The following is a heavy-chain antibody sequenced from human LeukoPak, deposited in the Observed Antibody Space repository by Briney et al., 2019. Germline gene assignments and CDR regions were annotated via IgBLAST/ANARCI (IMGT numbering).Heavy chain of an antibody. D-gene: IGHD4-17*01. CDR2: IYYSGRT. J-gene: IGHJ3*02. V-gene: IGHV4-59*01. CDR1: GGSISSYY. Sequence: PSETLSLTCSVSGGSISSYYWSWIRQPPGKGLEWIGYIYYSGRTKYNPSLKSRVTISVDTSKNQFSLKMSSVTAADTAVYYCTRPYGDYGNAFDIWGHGTMVTVSS. CDR3: TRPYGDYGNAFDI.